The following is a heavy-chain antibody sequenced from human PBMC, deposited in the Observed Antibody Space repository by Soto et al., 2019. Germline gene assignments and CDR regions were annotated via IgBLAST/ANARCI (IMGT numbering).Heavy chain of an antibody. CDR2: IKPGTSDI. CDR3: ARQLSHICDS. CDR1: GYKFGSAW. J-gene: IGHJ4*02. V-gene: IGHV5-51*01. Sequence: GESLKISCKGVGYKFGSAWIGWVRQMPGKGLEWMGIIKPGTSDIRYSPSCRGHVTISADEAVGTAYLQWSSLKASDTAMYYCARQLSHICDSWGQGTLVTVSS. D-gene: IGHD3-3*02.